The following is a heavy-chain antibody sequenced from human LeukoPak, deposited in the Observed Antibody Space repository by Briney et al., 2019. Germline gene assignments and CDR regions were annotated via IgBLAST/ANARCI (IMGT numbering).Heavy chain of an antibody. CDR3: AKGGSYYYYMDV. CDR1: GFTFDDYA. V-gene: IGHV3-9*01. Sequence: GGSLRLSCAASGFTFDDYAMHWVRQAPGKGLEWVSGISWNSGSIGYADSVKGRFTISRDNAKNSLYPQMNSLRAEDTALYYCAKGGSYYYYMDVWGKGTTVTVSS. CDR2: ISWNSGSI. D-gene: IGHD3-16*01. J-gene: IGHJ6*03.